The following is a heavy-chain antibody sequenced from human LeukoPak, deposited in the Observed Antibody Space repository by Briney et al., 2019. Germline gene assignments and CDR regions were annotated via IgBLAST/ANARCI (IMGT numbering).Heavy chain of an antibody. D-gene: IGHD1-20*01. J-gene: IGHJ5*02. V-gene: IGHV4-39*01. CDR1: GGFISSSTYY. CDR3: ARYSGNVGWFDP. Sequence: PSATLSLTCTVSGGFISSSTYYWDWIRQPPGKGLEWIGNIYYSGNTYYNPSLKSRVTISVDTSKNQFSLKLTSVTAADTAVYYCARYSGNVGWFDPWGQGTLVTVSS. CDR2: IYYSGNT.